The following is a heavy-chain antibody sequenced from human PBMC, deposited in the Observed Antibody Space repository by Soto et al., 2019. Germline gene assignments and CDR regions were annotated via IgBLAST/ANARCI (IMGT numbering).Heavy chain of an antibody. Sequence: GGSLRLSCAVSASTFSDYLMSWVRKARDQVLEWVANIKQDGNEKYYVDSVKGRFTISRDNAKNSLYLQMNSLRTEDTALYYCAKDMAVAGITDHWAPDYWGQGTLVTVSS. V-gene: IGHV3-7*03. CDR2: IKQDGNEK. CDR3: AKDMAVAGITDHWAPDY. J-gene: IGHJ4*02. CDR1: ASTFSDYL. D-gene: IGHD6-19*01.